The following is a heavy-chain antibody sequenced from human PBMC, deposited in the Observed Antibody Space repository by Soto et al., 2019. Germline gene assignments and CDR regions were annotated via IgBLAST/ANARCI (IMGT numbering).Heavy chain of an antibody. V-gene: IGHV3-23*01. CDR2: ISGSGGST. Sequence: PGGSLRLSCAASGFTFSSYAMSWVRQAPGKGLEWVSAISGSGGSTYYADSVKGRFTISRDNSKNTLYLQMNSLRAEDTAVYYCAKWGGAPRLNYYGMDVWGQGTTVTVSS. J-gene: IGHJ6*02. CDR3: AKWGGAPRLNYYGMDV. D-gene: IGHD1-26*01. CDR1: GFTFSSYA.